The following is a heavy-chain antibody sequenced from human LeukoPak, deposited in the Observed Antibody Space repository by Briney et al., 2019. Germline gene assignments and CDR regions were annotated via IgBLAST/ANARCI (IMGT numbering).Heavy chain of an antibody. J-gene: IGHJ3*02. V-gene: IGHV4-39*07. CDR1: GGSISSDSFY. Sequence: SETLSLTCTVSGGSISSDSFYWGWIRQPPGKGLEWIGTISFSGSTYYNPSLKSRVTISLDTSKGQFSLKLSSVTAADTAVYYCARDLSATSDAFHIWGQGTMVTVSS. D-gene: IGHD1-26*01. CDR3: ARDLSATSDAFHI. CDR2: ISFSGST.